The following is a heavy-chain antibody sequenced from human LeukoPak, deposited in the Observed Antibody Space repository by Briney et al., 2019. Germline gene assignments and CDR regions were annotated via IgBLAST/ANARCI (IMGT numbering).Heavy chain of an antibody. CDR2: INHSGST. V-gene: IGHV4-34*01. CDR3: ARGRYCSGGSCYLDY. CDR1: GGSFSGYY. D-gene: IGHD2-15*01. Sequence: PSETLSLTCAVYGGSFSGYYWSWIRQPLGKGLEWIGEINHSGSTNYNPSLKSRVTISVDTSKNQFSLKLSSVTAADTAVYYCARGRYCSGGSCYLDYWGQGTLVTVSS. J-gene: IGHJ4*02.